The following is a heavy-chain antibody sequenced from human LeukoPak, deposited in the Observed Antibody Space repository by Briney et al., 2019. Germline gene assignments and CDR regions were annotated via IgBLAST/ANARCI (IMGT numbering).Heavy chain of an antibody. D-gene: IGHD6-19*01. CDR2: ISTSSIYI. J-gene: IGHJ4*02. CDR3: ARDQEGGGWYLTDFDY. CDR1: GFTFSSYS. V-gene: IGHV3-21*01. Sequence: GGSLRLSCAASGFTFSSYSMNWVRQAPGKGLEWVSSISTSSIYIYYADSVKGRFTISRGNAKNSLYLQMNSLRAEDTAVYYCARDQEGGGWYLTDFDYWGQGTLVTVSS.